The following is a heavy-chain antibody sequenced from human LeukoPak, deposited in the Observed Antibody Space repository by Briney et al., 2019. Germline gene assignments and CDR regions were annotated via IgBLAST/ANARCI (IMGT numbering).Heavy chain of an antibody. J-gene: IGHJ4*02. CDR1: GGSISSYY. V-gene: IGHV4-59*01. CDR3: ARYDSSGYLPDY. D-gene: IGHD3-22*01. CDR2: IYYSGST. Sequence: NPSETLSLTCTVSGGSISSYYWSWIRQPPGKELEWIGYIYYSGSTNYNPSLKSRVTISVDTSKNQISLTLSSVTAADTAVYYCARYDSSGYLPDYWGQGTLVTVSS.